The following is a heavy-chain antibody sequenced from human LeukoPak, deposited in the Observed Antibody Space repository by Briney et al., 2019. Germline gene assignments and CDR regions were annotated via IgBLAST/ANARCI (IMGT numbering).Heavy chain of an antibody. J-gene: IGHJ4*02. V-gene: IGHV4-59*08. CDR3: ARSRYNGSGSLDY. D-gene: IGHD3-10*01. CDR2: IYYSGST. Sequence: PSETLSLTCTVSGDSISSYYWSWIRQPPGKGLEWIGYIYYSGSTNYDPSLKSRVTISVDTSKNQFSLKLSSVTAADTAVYYCARSRYNGSGSLDYWGQGTLVTVSS. CDR1: GDSISSYY.